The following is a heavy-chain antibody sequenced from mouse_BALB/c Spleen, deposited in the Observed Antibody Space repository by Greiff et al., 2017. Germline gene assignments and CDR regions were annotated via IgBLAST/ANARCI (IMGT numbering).Heavy chain of an antibody. CDR3: ARSDYYGSSYFDY. D-gene: IGHD1-1*01. CDR1: GFTFSSFG. Sequence: EVQLVESGGGLVQPGGSRKLSCAASGFTFSSFGMHWVRQAPEKGLEWVAYISSGSSSIYYADTVKGRFTIARDNPKNTQFLQLTKLRSEATAMYDCARSDYYGSSYFDYWGQGTTLTVSS. J-gene: IGHJ2*01. V-gene: IGHV5-17*02. CDR2: ISSGSSSI.